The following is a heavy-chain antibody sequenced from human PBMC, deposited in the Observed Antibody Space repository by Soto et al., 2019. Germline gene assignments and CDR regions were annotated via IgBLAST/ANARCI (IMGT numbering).Heavy chain of an antibody. D-gene: IGHD3-22*01. CDR1: GFTFSSYA. CDR2: ISGSGGST. J-gene: IGHJ6*02. CDR3: AREYYYDSSGYSHGMDV. V-gene: IGHV3-23*01. Sequence: PGGSLRLSCAASGFTFSSYAMSWVRQAPGKGLEWVSAISGSGGSTYYADSVKGRFTISRDNAKNTLYLQMNSLRAEDTAVYYCAREYYYDSSGYSHGMDVWGQGTTVTVSS.